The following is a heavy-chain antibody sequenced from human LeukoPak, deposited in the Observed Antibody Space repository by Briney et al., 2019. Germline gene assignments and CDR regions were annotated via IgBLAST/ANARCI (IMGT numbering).Heavy chain of an antibody. CDR3: AREARGSGRDFDY. CDR2: IGTRSNPI. Sequence: PGGSLRLSCAASGFSFSDFYMSWIRQAPGMGLEWISYIGTRSNPIYYADSVKGRFTISRDDAKNSQYLQMNSLRDEDTAVYFCAREARGSGRDFDYWGQGILVTVSS. CDR1: GFSFSDFY. D-gene: IGHD1-26*01. V-gene: IGHV3-11*01. J-gene: IGHJ4*02.